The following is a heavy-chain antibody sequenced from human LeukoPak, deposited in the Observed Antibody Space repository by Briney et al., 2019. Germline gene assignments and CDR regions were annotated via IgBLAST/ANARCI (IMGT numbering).Heavy chain of an antibody. D-gene: IGHD3-10*01. V-gene: IGHV4-39*07. J-gene: IGHJ3*02. CDR1: GGSISSYY. CDR2: IYYTGST. CDR3: ARDWGYYYGSGSYSQYDAFDI. Sequence: PSETLSHTCTVSGGSISSYYWGWIRQPPGKGLEWIGSIYYTGSTYYNPSLKSRVTISVDTSKNQFSLKLSSVTAADTAVYYCARDWGYYYGSGSYSQYDAFDIWGQGTMVTVSS.